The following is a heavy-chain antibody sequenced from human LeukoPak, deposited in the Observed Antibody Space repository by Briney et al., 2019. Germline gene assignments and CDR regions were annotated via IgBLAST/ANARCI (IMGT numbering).Heavy chain of an antibody. Sequence: PSETLSLTCTVSGGSIGSYYWTWIRQTPNKGLEWIGYIHHTGSTNYNPSLKSRVTMPLDTSKNQFSLKLSSVTAADTAVYYCARDYSYDLWFDPWGQGTLVTVSS. V-gene: IGHV4-59*01. CDR3: ARDYSYDLWFDP. D-gene: IGHD5-18*01. J-gene: IGHJ5*02. CDR2: IHHTGST. CDR1: GGSIGSYY.